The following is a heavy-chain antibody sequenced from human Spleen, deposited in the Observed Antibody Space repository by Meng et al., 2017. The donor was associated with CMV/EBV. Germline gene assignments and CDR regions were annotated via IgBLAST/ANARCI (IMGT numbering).Heavy chain of an antibody. D-gene: IGHD2-2*01. V-gene: IGHV1-2*02. CDR1: GYTFTAYY. Sequence: ASVKVSCKASGYTFTAYYMHWVRQAPGHGLEWMGWINPHSGDTNYAQKFQGRVTMTRDTSISTVFMELSRLRSEDTAVYYCARDIRLSYSSTSLGLDVWGQGTTVTVSS. CDR2: INPHSGDT. CDR3: ARDIRLSYSSTSLGLDV. J-gene: IGHJ6*02.